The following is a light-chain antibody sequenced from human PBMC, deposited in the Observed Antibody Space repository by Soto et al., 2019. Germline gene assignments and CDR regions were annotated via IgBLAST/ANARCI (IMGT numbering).Light chain of an antibody. CDR3: QKYNIAPSWT. CDR2: AAS. J-gene: IGKJ1*01. CDR1: QGISTY. Sequence: DIQMTQSPSSLSASLGGRVTITCRASQGISTYLNWYQQKPGKAPKLLIYAASSLQSGVPSRFSGSGSGTDFTPTISSLQPEDVATYYCQKYNIAPSWTFGQGTKVDIK. V-gene: IGKV1-39*01.